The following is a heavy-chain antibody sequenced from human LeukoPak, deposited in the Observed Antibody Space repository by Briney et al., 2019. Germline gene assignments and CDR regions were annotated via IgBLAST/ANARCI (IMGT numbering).Heavy chain of an antibody. CDR3: ARDRSIEDAFDI. CDR2: INSDGSST. J-gene: IGHJ3*02. CDR1: GFTFSSYW. V-gene: IGHV3-74*03. D-gene: IGHD3-3*02. Sequence: GGSLRLSCAASGFTFSSYWMHWVRQAPGKGLVWVSRINSDGSSTTYADSVKGRFAISRDHAKNTLFLQLNSLSPEDTAVYYCARDRSIEDAFDIWGQGTMVTVSS.